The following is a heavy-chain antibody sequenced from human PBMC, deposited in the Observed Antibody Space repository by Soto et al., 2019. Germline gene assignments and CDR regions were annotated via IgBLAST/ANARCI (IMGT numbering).Heavy chain of an antibody. J-gene: IGHJ6*02. CDR2: ISWDGGST. CDR3: AKDMTMVRGVKQPKGDYYYGMDV. D-gene: IGHD3-10*01. CDR1: GFTFDDYT. V-gene: IGHV3-43*01. Sequence: GGSLRLSCAASGFTFDDYTMHWVRQAPGKGLEWVSLISWDGGSTYYADSVKGRFTISRDNSKNSLYLQMNSLRTEDTALYYCAKDMTMVRGVKQPKGDYYYGMDVWGQGTTVTVSS.